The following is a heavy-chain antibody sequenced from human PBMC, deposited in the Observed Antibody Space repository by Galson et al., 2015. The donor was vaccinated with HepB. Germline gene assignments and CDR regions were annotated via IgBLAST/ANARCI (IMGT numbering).Heavy chain of an antibody. D-gene: IGHD2-15*01. CDR2: IGLGTSPT. CDR3: ARDHYCSGYRCSDYGMHV. V-gene: IGHV3-48*04. Sequence: SLRLSCAASGFSFSNYHMNWVRQAPGKGLEWVSYIGLGTSPTYYADSVKGRFTISRDNAKNSLHLQMNSLRAEDTAVYYCARDHYCSGYRCSDYGMHVWGQGTTRTVSS. CDR1: GFSFSNYH. J-gene: IGHJ6*02.